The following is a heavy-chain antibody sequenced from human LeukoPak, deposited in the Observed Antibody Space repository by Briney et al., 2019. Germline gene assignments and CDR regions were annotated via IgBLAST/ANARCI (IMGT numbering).Heavy chain of an antibody. CDR1: GFTFSSYA. J-gene: IGHJ4*02. CDR2: ISGSGGST. V-gene: IGHV3-23*01. Sequence: PGGSLRLSCAASGFTFSSYAMSWVRQAPGKGLEWVSAISGSGGSTYYADSVKGRFTISRDNSENTLYLQMNSLRAEDTAVYYCAKFIVVAPAAIDYWGQGTLVTVSS. CDR3: AKFIVVAPAAIDY. D-gene: IGHD2-2*01.